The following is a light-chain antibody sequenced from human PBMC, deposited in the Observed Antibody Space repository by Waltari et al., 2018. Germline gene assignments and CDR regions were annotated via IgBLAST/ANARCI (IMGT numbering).Light chain of an antibody. Sequence: SFVLSQAPSVSVAPGKTATLGCEGNNIGDVSVNWYQQHPGQAPVLVVYEDDRRPSGIPERFSGSNSGNTAALTISWVEAGDEADYYCQVWTNTDDHPVFGGGTKLTVL. CDR3: QVWTNTDDHPV. V-gene: IGLV3-21*03. CDR1: NIGDVS. CDR2: EDD. J-gene: IGLJ2*01.